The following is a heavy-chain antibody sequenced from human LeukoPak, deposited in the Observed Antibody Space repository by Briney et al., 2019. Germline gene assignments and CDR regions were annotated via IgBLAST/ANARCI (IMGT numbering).Heavy chain of an antibody. CDR1: GYTFTSYY. Sequence: GASVKVSCKASGYTFTSYYMHWVRHAPGQGLERMGITNPSSSSTTKAQKFQGIVTMTRDTSTSTVYMELSSLKSEDTAVYYCATVFGDSTIDYWGQGTLVTVSS. J-gene: IGHJ4*02. CDR2: TNPSSSST. V-gene: IGHV1-46*03. D-gene: IGHD4-17*01. CDR3: ATVFGDSTIDY.